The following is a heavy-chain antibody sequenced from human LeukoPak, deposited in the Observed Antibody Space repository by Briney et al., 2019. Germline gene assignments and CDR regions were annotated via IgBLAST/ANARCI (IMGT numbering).Heavy chain of an antibody. CDR1: GGSIKNYY. D-gene: IGHD3-10*01. CDR3: ARVGSYTVPD. V-gene: IGHV4-59*01. Sequence: PSETLSLTCTVSGGSIKNYYWSWIRQSPGKGLEWIGYIYYSVSTNYNPSLKSRVTISVDTSKNQFSLKLTSVTAADTAVYYCARVGSYTVPDWGQGTLVTVSS. J-gene: IGHJ4*02. CDR2: IYYSVST.